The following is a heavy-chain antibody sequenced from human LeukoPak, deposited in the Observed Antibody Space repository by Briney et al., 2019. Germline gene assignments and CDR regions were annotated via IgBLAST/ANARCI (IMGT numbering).Heavy chain of an antibody. J-gene: IGHJ4*02. Sequence: SETLSLTCTVSGGSISSSSYYWGWIRQPPEKGLEWIGSIYYSGTTYYKPSLKSRVTISVDTSKNQFSLKLSSVTAADTAVYYCARGVYDFWSGYPSYYFDYWGQGTLVTVSS. V-gene: IGHV4-39*07. D-gene: IGHD3-3*01. CDR2: IYYSGTT. CDR1: GGSISSSSYY. CDR3: ARGVYDFWSGYPSYYFDY.